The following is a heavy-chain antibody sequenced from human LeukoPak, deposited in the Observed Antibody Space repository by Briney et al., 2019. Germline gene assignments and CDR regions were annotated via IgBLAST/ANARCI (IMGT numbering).Heavy chain of an antibody. CDR1: GFTFSNYA. J-gene: IGHJ4*02. CDR2: ISGSGGTT. CDR3: AKPAGAHGYFDY. D-gene: IGHD3-10*01. Sequence: PGGSLRLSCATSGFTFSNYAVSWVRQAPGKGPEWVSSISGSGGTTYYADSVKGRFTISRDNSKNTLYLQMNSLRSEDTAVYYCAKPAGAHGYFDYWGQGTLVTVSS. V-gene: IGHV3-23*01.